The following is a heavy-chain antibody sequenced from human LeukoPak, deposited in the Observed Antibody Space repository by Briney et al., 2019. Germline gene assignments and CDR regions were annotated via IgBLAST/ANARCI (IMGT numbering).Heavy chain of an antibody. V-gene: IGHV1-69*13. CDR1: GGTFSTYA. J-gene: IGHJ3*02. D-gene: IGHD4-23*01. CDR2: IIPIFGTA. CDR3: ARSLIDYGGSYDAFDI. Sequence: SVKVSCKASGGTFSTYAISWVRQAPGQGLEWMGGIIPIFGTAHYSQKFQGRVTITADQSTSTAYIELSSLRPEDTAVYYCARSLIDYGGSYDAFDIWGQGTMVTISS.